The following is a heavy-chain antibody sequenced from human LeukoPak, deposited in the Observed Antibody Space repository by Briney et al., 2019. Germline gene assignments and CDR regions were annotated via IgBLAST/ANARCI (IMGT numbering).Heavy chain of an antibody. J-gene: IGHJ4*02. CDR3: ARTLLPWGEDDN. D-gene: IGHD3-16*01. CDR2: INPNSGGT. Sequence: ASVKVSCKASGYTFTSYGISWVRQAPGQGLEWMGWINPNSGGTNYAQKFQGRVTMTRDTSISTAYMELSRLRSDDTAVYYCARTLLPWGEDDNWGQGTLVTVSS. V-gene: IGHV1-2*02. CDR1: GYTFTSYG.